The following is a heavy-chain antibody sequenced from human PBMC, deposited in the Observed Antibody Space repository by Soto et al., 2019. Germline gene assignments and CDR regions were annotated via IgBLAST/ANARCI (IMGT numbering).Heavy chain of an antibody. D-gene: IGHD6-19*01. CDR2: IYYSGST. CDR3: ARHSSRGSRNWFDP. J-gene: IGHJ5*02. V-gene: IGHV4-39*01. Sequence: PSETLSLTCSVSGGSINSSSYFWGWARQPPGKGLEWIGSIYYSGSTYYNPSLRSRVTISVDTSKNQFSLKLSSVTAADTAVFYCARHSSRGSRNWFDPWGQGTLVTVSS. CDR1: GGSINSSSYF.